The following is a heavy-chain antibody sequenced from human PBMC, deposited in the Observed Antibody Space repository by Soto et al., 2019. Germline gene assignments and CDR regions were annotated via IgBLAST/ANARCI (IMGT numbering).Heavy chain of an antibody. D-gene: IGHD6-19*01. V-gene: IGHV4-39*01. Sequence: ASETLSLTCTVSGGSISSSSYYWGWIRQPPGKGLEWIGSIYYSGSTYYNPSLKSRVTISVDTSKNQFSLKLSSVTAADTAVYYCARRGGSGWPLDYWGQGTLVTVSS. CDR2: IYYSGST. J-gene: IGHJ4*02. CDR1: GGSISSSSYY. CDR3: ARRGGSGWPLDY.